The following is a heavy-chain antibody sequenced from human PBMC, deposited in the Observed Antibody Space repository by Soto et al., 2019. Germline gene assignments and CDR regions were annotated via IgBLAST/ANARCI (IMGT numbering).Heavy chain of an antibody. CDR2: IYYSGST. J-gene: IGHJ6*02. CDR3: ARVGGSGSPLDYGMDV. Sequence: PSETLSLTCTVSGGSISSGGYYWSWIRQHPGKGLEWIGYIYYSGSTYYNPSLKSRVTISVDTSKNQFSLKLSSVTAADTAVYYCARVGGSGSPLDYGMDVWGQGTTVTVS. V-gene: IGHV4-31*03. D-gene: IGHD3-10*01. CDR1: GGSISSGGYY.